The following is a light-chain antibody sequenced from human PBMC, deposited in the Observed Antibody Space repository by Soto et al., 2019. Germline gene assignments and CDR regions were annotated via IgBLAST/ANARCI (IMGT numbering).Light chain of an antibody. CDR2: KAS. CDR1: QSISSW. V-gene: IGKV1-5*03. Sequence: DIQMTQSPSTLSASVGDSVTITCRASQSISSWLAWYQQKPGKAPNLLIYKASSLESGVPSRFSGRGSGTEFTFTISSLQPDDFATYYCQQYNSYPGTFGQGTKVEIK. CDR3: QQYNSYPGT. J-gene: IGKJ1*01.